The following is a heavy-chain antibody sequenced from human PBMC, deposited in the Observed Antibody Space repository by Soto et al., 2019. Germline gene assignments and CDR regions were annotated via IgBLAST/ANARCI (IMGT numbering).Heavy chain of an antibody. CDR3: ATDRGARKWELQSVYYYGMDV. J-gene: IGHJ6*02. D-gene: IGHD1-26*01. V-gene: IGHV1-24*01. Sequence: QVQLVQSGAEVKKPGASVKVSCKVSGYTLTELSMHWVRQAPGKGLEWMGGFDPEDGETIYAQKFQGRVTMTEDTSTDTAYMELSSLRSEDTAVYYCATDRGARKWELQSVYYYGMDVWGQGTTVTVSS. CDR2: FDPEDGET. CDR1: GYTLTELS.